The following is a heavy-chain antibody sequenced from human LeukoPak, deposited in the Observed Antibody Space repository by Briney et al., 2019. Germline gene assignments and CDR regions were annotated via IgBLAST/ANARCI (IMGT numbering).Heavy chain of an antibody. CDR2: IYPGDSDT. V-gene: IGHV5-51*01. Sequence: GESLKISCKGSGYSFTSYWIGWVRQMPRKGLEWMGIIYPGDSDTRYSPSFQGQVTISADKSISTAYLQWSSLKASDTAMYYCARPVSPGIAAAGTGRAWFDPWGQGTLVTVSS. D-gene: IGHD6-13*01. CDR3: ARPVSPGIAAAGTGRAWFDP. J-gene: IGHJ5*02. CDR1: GYSFTSYW.